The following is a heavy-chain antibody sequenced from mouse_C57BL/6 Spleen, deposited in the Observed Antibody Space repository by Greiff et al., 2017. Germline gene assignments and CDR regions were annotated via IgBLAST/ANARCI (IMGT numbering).Heavy chain of an antibody. Sequence: VQLQQSGAELVRPGASVKLSCTASGFNIKDDYMHWVKQRPEQGLEWIGWIDPRDGSTKYNEKFKGKATLTVDTSSSTAYMELHSLTSEDSAVYFCARRWLPHYYAMDYWGQGTSVTVSS. J-gene: IGHJ4*01. CDR2: IDPRDGST. CDR1: GFNIKDDY. V-gene: IGHV1-85*01. CDR3: ARRWLPHYYAMDY. D-gene: IGHD2-2*01.